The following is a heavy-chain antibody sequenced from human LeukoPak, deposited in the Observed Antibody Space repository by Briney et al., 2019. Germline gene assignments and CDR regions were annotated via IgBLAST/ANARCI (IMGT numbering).Heavy chain of an antibody. Sequence: PGGSLRLSCAASGFTFSSYSMNWVRQAPGKGLEWVSYISSSSSTIYYADSVKGRFTISRDNAKNSLYLQMNSLRAEDTAVYYRAREGRLRYFDYWGQGTLVTVSS. D-gene: IGHD3-9*01. V-gene: IGHV3-48*04. CDR2: ISSSSSTI. J-gene: IGHJ4*02. CDR1: GFTFSSYS. CDR3: AREGRLRYFDY.